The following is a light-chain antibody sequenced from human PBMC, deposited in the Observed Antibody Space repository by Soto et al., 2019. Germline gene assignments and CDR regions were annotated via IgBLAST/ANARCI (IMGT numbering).Light chain of an antibody. CDR3: QQYNSYRT. J-gene: IGKJ1*01. V-gene: IGKV1-5*03. CDR1: QSISSW. CDR2: KAS. Sequence: DSQITHSPSTLSASVGDRVTITCRASQSISSWLAWYQQKPGKAPKLLIYKASSLESGVPSRFSGSGSGTEFTLTISSLQPDDFATYYCQQYNSYRTFGQGTKVDIK.